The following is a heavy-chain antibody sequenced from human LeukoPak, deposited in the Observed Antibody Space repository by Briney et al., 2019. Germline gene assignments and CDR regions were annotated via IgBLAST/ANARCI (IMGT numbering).Heavy chain of an antibody. J-gene: IGHJ4*02. D-gene: IGHD3-9*01. CDR3: ARYDILGYYFDY. CDR1: GGSISSSSYY. V-gene: IGHV4-39*01. CDR2: IYYSGST. Sequence: SETLSLTCTVSGGSISSSSYYWGWIRQPPGKGLEWIGSIYYSGSTYYNPSLKSRVTISVDTSKNQFSLKLSSVTAADTAVYYCARYDILGYYFDYWGQGTLVTVSS.